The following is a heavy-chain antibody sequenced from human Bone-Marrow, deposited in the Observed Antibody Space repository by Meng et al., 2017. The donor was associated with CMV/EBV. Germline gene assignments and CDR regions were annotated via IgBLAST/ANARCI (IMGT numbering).Heavy chain of an antibody. D-gene: IGHD6-6*01. J-gene: IGHJ6*02. V-gene: IGHV1-8*02. CDR2: MNPNSGNT. CDR1: GYTFTSYA. CDR3: ARVEPYSSSSRGYYYGMDV. Sequence: ASVKVSCKASGYTFTSYAMHWVRQAPEQGLEWMGWMNPNSGNTGYAQKFQGRVTMTRNTSISTAYMELSSLRSEDTAVYYCARVEPYSSSSRGYYYGMDVWGQGTTVTVSS.